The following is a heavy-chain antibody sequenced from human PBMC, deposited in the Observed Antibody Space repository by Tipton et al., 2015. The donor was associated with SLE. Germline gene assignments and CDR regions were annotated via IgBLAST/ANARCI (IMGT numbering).Heavy chain of an antibody. CDR3: ARDVGLEYCSGGSCPTRGDY. CDR2: ISGSGGST. V-gene: IGHV3-11*04. J-gene: IGHJ4*02. CDR1: GFTFSDYY. Sequence: SLRLSCAASGFTFSDYYMSWIRQAPGKGLEWVSAISGSGGSTYYADSVKGRFTISRDNSKNSLYLQMNSLRAEDTAVYYCARDVGLEYCSGGSCPTRGDYWGQGTLVTVSS. D-gene: IGHD2-15*01.